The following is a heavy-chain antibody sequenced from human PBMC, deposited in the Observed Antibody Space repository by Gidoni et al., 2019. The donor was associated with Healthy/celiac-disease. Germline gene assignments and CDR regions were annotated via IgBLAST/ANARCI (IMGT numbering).Heavy chain of an antibody. CDR2: IYYSGST. Sequence: QVQLQESGPGLVKPSEPLSLTCTVSGGSISSYYWRWIRQPPGKGLEWIGYIYYSGSTNYNPSLKSRVTISVDTSKNQFSLKLSSVTAADTAVYYCARDKGSGSYYTPKFYYYYGMDVWGQGTTVTVSS. CDR3: ARDKGSGSYYTPKFYYYYGMDV. D-gene: IGHD3-10*01. J-gene: IGHJ6*02. CDR1: GGSISSYY. V-gene: IGHV4-59*01.